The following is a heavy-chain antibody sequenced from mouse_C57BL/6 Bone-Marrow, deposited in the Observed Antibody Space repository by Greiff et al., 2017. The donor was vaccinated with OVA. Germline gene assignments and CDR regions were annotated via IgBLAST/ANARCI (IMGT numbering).Heavy chain of an antibody. CDR1: GFTFSSYA. CDR3: TRVATVADYYAMDY. J-gene: IGHJ4*01. CDR2: ISSGGDYI. D-gene: IGHD1-1*01. V-gene: IGHV5-9-1*02. Sequence: EVMLVESGEGLVKPGGSLKLSCAASGFTFSSYAMSWVRQTPEKRLAWVAYISSGGDYIYYADTVKGRFTISRDNARNTLYLQMSSLKSEDTAMYYCTRVATVADYYAMDYWGQGTSVTVSS.